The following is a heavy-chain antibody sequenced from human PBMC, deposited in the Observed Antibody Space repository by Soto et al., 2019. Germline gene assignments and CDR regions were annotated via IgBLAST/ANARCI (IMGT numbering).Heavy chain of an antibody. J-gene: IGHJ4*02. Sequence: GESLKISCKASGYDFARPWIGWVRQLPGKGLDWLGIIYPGDSETRYSPSFRGQVTFSVDMSISTAYLQWSSLKTSDIAIYYCARLVGAYDSHFDHWGQGTRVTVSS. CDR1: GYDFARPW. D-gene: IGHD5-12*01. CDR3: ARLVGAYDSHFDH. V-gene: IGHV5-51*01. CDR2: IYPGDSET.